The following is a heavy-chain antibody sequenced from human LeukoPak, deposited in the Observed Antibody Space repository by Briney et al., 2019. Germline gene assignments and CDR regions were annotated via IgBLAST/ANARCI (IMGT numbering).Heavy chain of an antibody. D-gene: IGHD2-2*01. V-gene: IGHV4-39*01. Sequence: KPSETLSLTCTVSGGSISSSSYYWGWIRQPPGKGLEWIGSIYYSGSTYYNPSLKSRVTISVDTSKNQFSLKLSSVTAADTAVYYCARAHWVRDARRMPQYNWFDPWGQGTLVTVSS. J-gene: IGHJ5*02. CDR1: GGSISSSSYY. CDR3: ARAHWVRDARRMPQYNWFDP. CDR2: IYYSGST.